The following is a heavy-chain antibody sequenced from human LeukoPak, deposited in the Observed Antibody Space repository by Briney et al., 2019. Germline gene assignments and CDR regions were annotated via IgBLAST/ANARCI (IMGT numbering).Heavy chain of an antibody. D-gene: IGHD3-10*01. CDR2: ISSSSSYI. CDR3: ARGAVLLWFGEFFDY. Sequence: GGSLRLSCAASGFTFSSYSMNWVRQAPGKGLEWVSSISSSSSYIYYADSVKGRFTISRDNAKNSLYLQMNSLRAEDTAVYYCARGAVLLWFGEFFDYWGQGTLVTVSS. CDR1: GFTFSSYS. V-gene: IGHV3-21*01. J-gene: IGHJ4*02.